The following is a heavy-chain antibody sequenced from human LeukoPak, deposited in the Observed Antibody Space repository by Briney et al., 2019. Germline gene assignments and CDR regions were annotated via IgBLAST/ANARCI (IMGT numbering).Heavy chain of an antibody. D-gene: IGHD3-9*01. J-gene: IGHJ4*02. CDR1: GFTFSSYA. CDR2: ISYDGSNK. Sequence: PGRSLRLSCAASGFTFSSYAMHWVRQARGKGVEGVAVISYDGSNKYYADSVKGRFTISRDNSKNTLYLQMNSLRAEDTAVYYCAKGGWLLEPYIDYWGQGTLVTVSS. V-gene: IGHV3-30-3*01. CDR3: AKGGWLLEPYIDY.